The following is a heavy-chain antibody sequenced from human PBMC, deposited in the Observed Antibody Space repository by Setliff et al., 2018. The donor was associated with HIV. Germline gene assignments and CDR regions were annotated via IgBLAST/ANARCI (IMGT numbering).Heavy chain of an antibody. J-gene: IGHJ3*02. CDR1: GYNFTNFW. Sequence: GESLKISCQGSGYNFTNFWIGWVRQAPGQRPEWMGWINTGNGNTKYSQKFQDRVTITRDTSANTVYMELNSLRSEDTAVYYCAREGSGDDAFDIWGHGTVVTVSS. D-gene: IGHD2-21*01. V-gene: IGHV1-3*04. CDR3: AREGSGDDAFDI. CDR2: INTGNGNT.